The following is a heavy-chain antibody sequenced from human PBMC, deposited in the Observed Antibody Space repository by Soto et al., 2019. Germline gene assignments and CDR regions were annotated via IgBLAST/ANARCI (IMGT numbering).Heavy chain of an antibody. J-gene: IGHJ4*02. CDR2: SRSKGYGGTT. CDR3: TRGMYTAYETAPLFFDF. D-gene: IGHD5-12*01. V-gene: IGHV3-49*03. Sequence: SLRLSCTTSGFTLGAYALSWFRQAPGKGLEWVGFSRSKGYGGTTEFAASVRGRFTISRDDSNSIAYLQMNSLKTEDTAVYYCTRGMYTAYETAPLFFDFWGQGTLVTVSS. CDR1: GFTLGAYA.